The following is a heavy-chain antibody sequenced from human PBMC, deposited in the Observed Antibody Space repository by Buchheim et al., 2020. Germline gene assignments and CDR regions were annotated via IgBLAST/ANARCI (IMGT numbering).Heavy chain of an antibody. J-gene: IGHJ3*02. CDR2: MNPNSGNT. D-gene: IGHD3-22*01. V-gene: IGHV1-8*01. Sequence: QVQLVQSGAEVKKPGASVKVSCKASGYTFTSYDINWVRQATGQGLEWMGWMNPNSGNTGYAQKFQGRVTMTRNTSISTACMELSSLRSEDTAVYYCARDFEITMIVVVTEHAFDIWGQGT. CDR1: GYTFTSYD. CDR3: ARDFEITMIVVVTEHAFDI.